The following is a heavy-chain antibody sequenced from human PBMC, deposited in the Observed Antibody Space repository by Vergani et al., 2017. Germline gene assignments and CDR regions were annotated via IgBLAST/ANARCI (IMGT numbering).Heavy chain of an antibody. CDR3: ARGMVGYCSSTSCTSGDFDY. D-gene: IGHD2-2*01. V-gene: IGHV1-18*01. J-gene: IGHJ4*02. CDR1: GYTFTSYG. CDR2: ISAYNGNT. Sequence: QVQLVQSGAEVKKPGASVKVSCKASGYTFTSYGISWVRQAPGQGLEWMGWISAYNGNTNYAQKLQGRVTMTTDTSTSTAYMELRSLRSDDTAVYYCARGMVGYCSSTSCTSGDFDYWGQGTLVTVSS.